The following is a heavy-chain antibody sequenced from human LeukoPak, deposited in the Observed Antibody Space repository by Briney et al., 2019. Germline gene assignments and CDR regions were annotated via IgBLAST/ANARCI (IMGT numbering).Heavy chain of an antibody. V-gene: IGHV1-8*03. D-gene: IGHD3-3*01. CDR3: ARGSKGYYDFWSGYYGGGYYYYMDV. J-gene: IGHJ6*03. CDR2: MNPNSGNT. CDR1: GYTFTSYD. Sequence: GASVKVSCKASGYTFTSYDINWLRQATGQGLEWMGWMNPNSGNTGYAQKFQGRVTITRNTSISTAYMELSSLRSEDTAVYYCARGSKGYYDFWSGYYGGGYYYYMDVWGKGTTVTVSS.